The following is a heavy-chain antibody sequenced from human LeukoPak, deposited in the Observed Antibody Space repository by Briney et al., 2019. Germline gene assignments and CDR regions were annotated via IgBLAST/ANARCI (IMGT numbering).Heavy chain of an antibody. CDR3: ARDETGNGFQDY. V-gene: IGHV1-8*01. D-gene: IGHD2-8*01. Sequence: ASVKVSCKASGYTFTSYDINWVRQATGQGLEWMGWMNPNSGNTGYAQKFQGRVTMTRNTSISTAYMELSSLRAEDTAVYYCARDETGNGFQDYWGQGTLVTVSS. J-gene: IGHJ4*02. CDR1: GYTFTSYD. CDR2: MNPNSGNT.